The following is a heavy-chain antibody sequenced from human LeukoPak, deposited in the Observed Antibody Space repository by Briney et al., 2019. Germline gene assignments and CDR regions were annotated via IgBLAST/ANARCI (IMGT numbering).Heavy chain of an antibody. J-gene: IGHJ4*02. CDR1: GFTFSGYD. V-gene: IGHV3-30*02. Sequence: QPGGSLRLSCAASGFTFSGYDMHWVRQAPGKGLEWVAFIRYDGSNKYYTDSVKGRFTISRDNSKNTLHLQMNSLRPEDTAVYYCAKASAIDYWGQGTLVTVSS. CDR3: AKASAIDY. CDR2: IRYDGSNK.